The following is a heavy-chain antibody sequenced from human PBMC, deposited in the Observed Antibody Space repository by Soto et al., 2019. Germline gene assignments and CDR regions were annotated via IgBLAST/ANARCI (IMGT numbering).Heavy chain of an antibody. CDR2: IYSGGNT. J-gene: IGHJ4*02. V-gene: IGHV4-39*01. CDR1: GGSITSHHYY. D-gene: IGHD2-2*01. CDR3: GSGPSTTWIDN. Sequence: QLRVQESGPGQVKPSATLSLTCTVSGGSITSHHYYWGWVRQPPGKELEWIGSIYSGGNTYYNPSLRSRVTIIVDTAENQSSLKLSSVTATDTAMYYCGSGPSTTWIDNWGLGTQVSVSS.